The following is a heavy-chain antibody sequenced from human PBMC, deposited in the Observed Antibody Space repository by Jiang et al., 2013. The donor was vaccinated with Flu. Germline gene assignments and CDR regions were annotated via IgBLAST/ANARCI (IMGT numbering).Heavy chain of an antibody. J-gene: IGHJ3*02. V-gene: IGHV1-18*04. D-gene: IGHD2-15*01. Sequence: EVKKPGASVKVSCKASGYTFTTTGIIWVRQAPGQGLEWMGWISAYNGNTNYVQKVQGRVTMTTDTSTSTAYMELRSLRSDDTAVYFCARGGADRASSHAFDIWGPRDNGHRLF. CDR1: GYTFTTTG. CDR2: ISAYNGNT. CDR3: ARGGADRASSHAFDI.